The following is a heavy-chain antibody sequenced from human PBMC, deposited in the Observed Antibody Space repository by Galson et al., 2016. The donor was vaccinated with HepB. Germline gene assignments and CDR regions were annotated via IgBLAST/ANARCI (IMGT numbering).Heavy chain of an antibody. V-gene: IGHV1-2*04. Sequence: SVKVSCKASGYTFTGYYMHWVRQAPGQGLEWMGWINPNSGGTNYAQKFQGWVTMTRDTSISTAYMELSRLRSDDTAVYYCARGGSSSFPTYYYYYYGMDVWGQGTTVTVSS. J-gene: IGHJ6*02. D-gene: IGHD6-6*01. CDR2: INPNSGGT. CDR1: GYTFTGYY. CDR3: ARGGSSSFPTYYYYYYGMDV.